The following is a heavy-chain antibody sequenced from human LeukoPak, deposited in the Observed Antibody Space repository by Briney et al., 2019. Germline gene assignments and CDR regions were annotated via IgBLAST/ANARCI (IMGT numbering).Heavy chain of an antibody. V-gene: IGHV3-20*04. Sequence: GGSLRLSCVASGLTFDDYGMSWVRQAPGKGLEWVSGINWNGGTTTYADSVKGRFTISRDNAKNSLYLQMNSLRAEDTAVYYCARINSGNYGLGDYWGQGTLVTVSS. CDR3: ARINSGNYGLGDY. CDR2: INWNGGTT. D-gene: IGHD1-26*01. J-gene: IGHJ4*02. CDR1: GLTFDDYG.